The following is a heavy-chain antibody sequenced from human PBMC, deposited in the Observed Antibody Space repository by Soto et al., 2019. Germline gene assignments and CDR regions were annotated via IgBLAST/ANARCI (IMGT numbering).Heavy chain of an antibody. CDR1: GFPFGDYA. J-gene: IGHJ6*03. D-gene: IGHD2-21*01. CDR2: IRSKAYGGTT. CDR3: ARALVARLGRELVGIDYYYMDV. Sequence: PGGSLRLSCTASGFPFGDYAMSWFRQAPGKGLEWVGFIRSKAYGGTTEYAASVKGRFTISRDNAKNSLYLQMNSLRAEDTAVYYCARALVARLGRELVGIDYYYMDVWGKGTTVTVSS. V-gene: IGHV3-49*03.